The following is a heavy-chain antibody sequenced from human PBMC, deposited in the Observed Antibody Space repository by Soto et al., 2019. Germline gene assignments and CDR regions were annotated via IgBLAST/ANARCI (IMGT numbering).Heavy chain of an antibody. CDR3: ARDHYYGSGSYYYYYYGMDV. CDR2: ISYDGSNK. CDR1: GFTFSSYA. Sequence: PGGSLRLSCAASGFTFSSYAMHWVRQAPGKGLERVAVISYDGSNKYYADSVKGRFTISRDNSKNTLYLQMNSPRAEDTAVYYCARDHYYGSGSYYYYYYGMDVWGQGATVTVSS. J-gene: IGHJ6*02. V-gene: IGHV3-30-3*01. D-gene: IGHD3-10*01.